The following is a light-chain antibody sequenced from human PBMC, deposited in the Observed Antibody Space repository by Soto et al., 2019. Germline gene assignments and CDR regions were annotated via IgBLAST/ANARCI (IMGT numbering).Light chain of an antibody. V-gene: IGKV1-39*01. CDR2: ATS. Sequence: DIQMTKSPSSLSASLGDRVTITCLASENIDTYLNWYQHKPGKDPKLLIYATSTLQSGVPARFSGSGSGTEFTLTISSLQAEDFATYFCQESYSTPAVSFGGGTKVDIK. CDR3: QESYSTPAVS. J-gene: IGKJ4*01. CDR1: ENIDTY.